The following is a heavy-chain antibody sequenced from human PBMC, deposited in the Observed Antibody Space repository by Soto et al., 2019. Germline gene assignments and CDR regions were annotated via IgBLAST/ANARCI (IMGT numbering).Heavy chain of an antibody. CDR3: ARPSCGAACYYYGMDV. V-gene: IGHV1-69*12. J-gene: IGHJ6*02. CDR1: GGTFSSYT. CDR2: IIPTFGTA. Sequence: QVQLVQSGAEVTKPGSSVKVSCKASGGTFSSYTISWVRQAPGQGLEWMGGIIPTFGTADYAQKFQGRVTITADESTSTGYTELSSLRSEDTALYYCARPSCGAACYYYGMDVWGQGTAVTVSS. D-gene: IGHD2-21*01.